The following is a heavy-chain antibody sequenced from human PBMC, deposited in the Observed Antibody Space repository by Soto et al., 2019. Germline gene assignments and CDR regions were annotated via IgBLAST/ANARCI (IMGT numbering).Heavy chain of an antibody. CDR2: ISASKGNT. D-gene: IGHD4-17*01. V-gene: IGHV1-18*03. CDR1: GFTFTNYG. J-gene: IGHJ4*02. Sequence: ASGTVSCNASGFTFTNYGITWVRQAPGQGLEWMGWISASKGNTNYAQKYQGRVTMTTDTSTSTAYMELRSLRSDDMAVYYCASRSGQPPYDFDYWGQGTQVTVSS. CDR3: ASRSGQPPYDFDY.